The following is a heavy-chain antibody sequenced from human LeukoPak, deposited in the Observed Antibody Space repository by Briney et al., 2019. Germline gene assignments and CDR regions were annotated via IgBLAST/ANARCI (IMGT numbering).Heavy chain of an antibody. J-gene: IGHJ4*02. Sequence: GESLKISCKGSGNTFANHWIGWVRQMPGKGLEWMGITYPGDSDTKYNPSFQGQVTISVDKSISTAYLQWSSLTASDSAMYYCARTVRWEPVSFFDNWGQGTLVTVSS. V-gene: IGHV5-51*01. CDR1: GNTFANHW. D-gene: IGHD3-3*01. CDR2: TYPGDSDT. CDR3: ARTVRWEPVSFFDN.